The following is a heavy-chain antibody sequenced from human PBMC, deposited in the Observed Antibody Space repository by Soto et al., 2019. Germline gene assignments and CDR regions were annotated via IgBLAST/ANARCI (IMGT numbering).Heavy chain of an antibody. V-gene: IGHV4-30-2*01. CDR2: IYHSGYT. CDR3: ARAHYGDYGYGMDV. CDR1: GGSISSGGYS. Sequence: QLQLQESGSGLVKPSQTLSLTCAVSGGSISSGGYSWSWIRQPPGKGLEWIGYIYHSGYTYCNPSRKRRVTISVDRSKNQFSLKLSSVTAAATAVYYCARAHYGDYGYGMDVWGQGTTVTVSS. J-gene: IGHJ6*02. D-gene: IGHD4-17*01.